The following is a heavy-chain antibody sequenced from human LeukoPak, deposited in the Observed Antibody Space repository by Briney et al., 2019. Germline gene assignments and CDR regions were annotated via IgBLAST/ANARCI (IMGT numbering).Heavy chain of an antibody. V-gene: IGHV4-59*01. CDR3: AGSYHYYMDV. CDR1: GGSISNYY. Sequence: SEALSLTCTVSGGSISNYYWSWIRQPPGKGLEWIGYISYIGSTKYNPSLKSRVTISEVTSKKQFSLKLGSVTAADTAVYYCAGSYHYYMDVWGKGTTVTVSS. J-gene: IGHJ6*03. CDR2: ISYIGST.